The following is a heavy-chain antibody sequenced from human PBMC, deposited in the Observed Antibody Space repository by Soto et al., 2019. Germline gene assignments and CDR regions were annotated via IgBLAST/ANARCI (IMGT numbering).Heavy chain of an antibody. D-gene: IGHD3-22*01. CDR3: ARRGHSSGYYGAFDI. V-gene: IGHV3-33*01. CDR2: IWYDGSNK. CDR1: GLPFSSYG. J-gene: IGHJ3*02. Sequence: HPGGSLRLSCAASGLPFSSYGMHWVRQAPGKGLEWVAVIWYDGSNKYYADSVKGRFTISRDNSKNTLYLQMNSLRAEDTAVYYCARRGHSSGYYGAFDIWGQGTMVTVSS.